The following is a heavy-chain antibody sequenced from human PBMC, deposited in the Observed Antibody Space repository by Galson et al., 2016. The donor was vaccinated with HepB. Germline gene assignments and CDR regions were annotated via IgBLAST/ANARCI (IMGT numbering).Heavy chain of an antibody. D-gene: IGHD3-10*01. Sequence: CAISGDSVFNNHAAWNWVRQSPSRGLEWLGRTYYRSYWQNEYADSVKSRITINPDTSKNQVSLQVNSVTPEDTAVYYCARVVELGRGFHVWGQGTTVTVSS. CDR3: ARVVELGRGFHV. J-gene: IGHJ6*02. V-gene: IGHV6-1*01. CDR2: TYYRSYWQN. CDR1: GDSVFNNHAA.